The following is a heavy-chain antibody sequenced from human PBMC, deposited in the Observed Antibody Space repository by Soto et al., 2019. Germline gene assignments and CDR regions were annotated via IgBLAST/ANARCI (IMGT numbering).Heavy chain of an antibody. Sequence: LGGSLRLPCAASAFTFSSYAMRWVRQAPWKGLEWVSAISGSGGSTYYADSVKGRFTISRDNSKNTLYLQMNSLRAEDTAVYYCAKGDAPELDPYYYYGMDVWGQGTTVTVSS. D-gene: IGHD1-26*01. CDR2: ISGSGGST. J-gene: IGHJ6*02. V-gene: IGHV3-23*01. CDR1: AFTFSSYA. CDR3: AKGDAPELDPYYYYGMDV.